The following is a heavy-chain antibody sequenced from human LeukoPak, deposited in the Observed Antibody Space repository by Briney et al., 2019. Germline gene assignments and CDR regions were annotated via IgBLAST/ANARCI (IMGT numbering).Heavy chain of an antibody. Sequence: GGSLRLSCAASGFTFNSRPMNWVRQAPGKGREWVSYINGDSSAIYHADSVEGRFTMSRDNAKNSVFLQMNSLRDEDTAVYYCARDRPNWGIDYWGQGTLVTVSS. CDR1: GFTFNSRP. D-gene: IGHD7-27*01. CDR3: ARDRPNWGIDY. V-gene: IGHV3-48*02. CDR2: INGDSSAI. J-gene: IGHJ4*02.